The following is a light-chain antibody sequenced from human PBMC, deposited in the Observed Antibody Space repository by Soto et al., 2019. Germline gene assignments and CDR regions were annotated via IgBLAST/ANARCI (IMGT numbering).Light chain of an antibody. CDR1: QSITYTF. CDR3: QHYGSSPLT. J-gene: IGKJ4*01. CDR2: GSS. V-gene: IGKV3-20*01. Sequence: VLTQSPVTLSLSPGDRATLFCRASQSITYTFLGWYQPKPGQPPRLLIYGSSNRAPGIPDRFSGTGSDTDFTFTNRRVKSEDFCIYYCQHYGSSPLTFGGETKVEIK.